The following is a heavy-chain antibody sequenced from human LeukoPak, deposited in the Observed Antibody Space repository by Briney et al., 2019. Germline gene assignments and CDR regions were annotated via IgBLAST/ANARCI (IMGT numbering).Heavy chain of an antibody. Sequence: SETLSLTCTVSGGSISSYYWSWIRQPAGKGLVWIGRIYTSGSTNYNPSLKSRVTMSVDTSKNQFSLKLSSVTAADTAVYYCARDVRDYVWGSYGAFDIWGQGTMVTVSS. CDR2: IYTSGST. CDR1: GGSISSYY. CDR3: ARDVRDYVWGSYGAFDI. V-gene: IGHV4-4*07. J-gene: IGHJ3*02. D-gene: IGHD3-16*01.